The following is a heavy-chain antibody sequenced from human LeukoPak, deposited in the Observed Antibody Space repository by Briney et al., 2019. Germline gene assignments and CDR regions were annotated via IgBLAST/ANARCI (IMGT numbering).Heavy chain of an antibody. J-gene: IGHJ4*02. CDR1: GFTFSSYA. D-gene: IGHD3-22*01. CDR2: ISGSGGST. CDR3: AKTSSPYDSSGYYTQNRNYFDY. Sequence: PGGSLRLSCAASGFTFSSYAMSWVCQAPGKGLEWVSAISGSGGSTYYADSVKGRFTISRDNSKNTLYLQMNSLRAEDTAVYYCAKTSSPYDSSGYYTQNRNYFDYRGQGTLVTVSS. V-gene: IGHV3-23*01.